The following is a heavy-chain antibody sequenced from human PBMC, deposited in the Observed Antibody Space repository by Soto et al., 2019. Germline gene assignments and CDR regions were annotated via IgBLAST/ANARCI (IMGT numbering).Heavy chain of an antibody. J-gene: IGHJ4*02. CDR3: AKDARRRSGWFYFDY. D-gene: IGHD6-19*01. CDR1: GFPFNNQD. Sequence: DVQVLESGGGLVQPGGSLRLSCVASGFPFNNQDMCWVRQAPGKGLEWVSGISAGGDRTYYADSVKGRFTISRDNSKNMLYLQMNSLRGEDTAIYYCAKDARRRSGWFYFDYWGQGTLVNVSS. CDR2: ISAGGDRT. V-gene: IGHV3-23*01.